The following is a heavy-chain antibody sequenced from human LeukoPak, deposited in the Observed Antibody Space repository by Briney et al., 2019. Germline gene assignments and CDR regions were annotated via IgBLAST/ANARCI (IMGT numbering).Heavy chain of an antibody. J-gene: IGHJ4*02. V-gene: IGHV3-66*01. CDR3: ARYSASYPD. CDR1: GFTVSANY. Sequence: GGSLRLSCAASGFTVSANYMSWVRQAPGKGLEGVSLIYSAGTTYYADSVKGRFTISRDTSKNTLYLQMDSLKAEDTAFYYCARYSASYPDWGQGTLVTVSS. CDR2: IYSAGTT. D-gene: IGHD1-26*01.